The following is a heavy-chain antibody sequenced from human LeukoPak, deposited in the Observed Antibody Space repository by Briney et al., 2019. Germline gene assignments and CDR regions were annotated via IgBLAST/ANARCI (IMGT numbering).Heavy chain of an antibody. CDR1: GGSISSSSYY. D-gene: IGHD3-22*01. Sequence: SETLSLTCTVSGGSISSSSYYWGWIRQPPGKGLAWIGSIYYSGSTYYNPSLKSRVTISVDTSKNQFSLKLSSVTAADTAVYYCARHYYDSSGYDYWGQGTLVTVSS. V-gene: IGHV4-39*01. J-gene: IGHJ4*02. CDR3: ARHYYDSSGYDY. CDR2: IYYSGST.